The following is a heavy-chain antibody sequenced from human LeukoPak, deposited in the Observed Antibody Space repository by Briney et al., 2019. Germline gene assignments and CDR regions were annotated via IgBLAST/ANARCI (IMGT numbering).Heavy chain of an antibody. CDR2: ISGSGGST. D-gene: IGHD2-2*01. J-gene: IGHJ6*04. CDR1: GFTFSSYA. Sequence: GGSLRLSFAASGFTFSSYAMSWVRQAPGKGLEWVSAISGSGGSTYYADSVKGRFTISRDNSKNTLYLQMNSLRAEDTAVYYCAKVMGVVPAASVDVWGKGTTVTVSS. CDR3: AKVMGVVPAASVDV. V-gene: IGHV3-23*01.